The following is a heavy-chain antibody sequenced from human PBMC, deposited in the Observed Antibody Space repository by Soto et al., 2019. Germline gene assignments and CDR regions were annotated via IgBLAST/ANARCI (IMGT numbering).Heavy chain of an antibody. CDR3: ARGLGWVMDV. J-gene: IGHJ6*02. CDR2: ISSHSGTI. D-gene: IGHD6-19*01. Sequence: EVQVVESGGGSVQPGGSLRLSCAASGFTFSGYSMNWVRQAPGKGLQWISYISSHSGTIHYADSVKGRFTISRDNVKNSLDLQMNSLRDDDTAVYYCARGLGWVMDVWGQGTTVSVSS. CDR1: GFTFSGYS. V-gene: IGHV3-48*02.